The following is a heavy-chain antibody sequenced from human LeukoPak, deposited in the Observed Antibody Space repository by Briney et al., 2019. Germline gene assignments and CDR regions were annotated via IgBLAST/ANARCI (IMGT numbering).Heavy chain of an antibody. CDR2: IYPGDSDT. CDR1: GYSFTSYW. Sequence: GESLKISCKGSGYSFTSYWIGWVRQMPGKGLEWMGIIYPGDSDTRYSPSFQGQVTISADKSISTAYLQWSSLKASDTAMYYCARHRRSGCSGWYAPFDYWGQGTLVTVSS. D-gene: IGHD6-19*01. CDR3: ARHRRSGCSGWYAPFDY. J-gene: IGHJ4*02. V-gene: IGHV5-51*01.